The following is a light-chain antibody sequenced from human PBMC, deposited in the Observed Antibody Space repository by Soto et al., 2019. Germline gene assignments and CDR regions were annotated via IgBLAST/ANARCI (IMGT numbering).Light chain of an antibody. Sequence: QSVLTQPPSVSGATGQRVTISCTGSTSNIGAGYDVHWYQQLPGTAPKLLIYVNINRPSGVPDRFSGSKSGTSASLAITGLQADDEADYYCQSFDSSLRGWVFGGGTKITV. CDR3: QSFDSSLRGWV. CDR2: VNI. CDR1: TSNIGAGYD. J-gene: IGLJ3*02. V-gene: IGLV1-40*01.